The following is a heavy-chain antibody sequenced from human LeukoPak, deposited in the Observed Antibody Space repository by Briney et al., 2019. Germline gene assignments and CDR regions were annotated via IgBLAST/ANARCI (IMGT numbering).Heavy chain of an antibody. V-gene: IGHV3-30*03. Sequence: GRSLRLSCAASGFTFSSYGMHWVRQAPGKGLEWVAVISYDGSNKYYADSVKGRFTISRDNSKNTLYLQMNSLRVDDTAVYYCATPYNSGWYTYWGLGTLVTVSS. CDR1: GFTFSSYG. CDR3: ATPYNSGWYTY. D-gene: IGHD6-19*01. CDR2: ISYDGSNK. J-gene: IGHJ4*02.